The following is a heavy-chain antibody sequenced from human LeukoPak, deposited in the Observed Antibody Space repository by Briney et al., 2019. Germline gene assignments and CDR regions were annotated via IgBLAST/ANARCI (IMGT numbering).Heavy chain of an antibody. CDR2: ISGSGGNT. J-gene: IGHJ6*02. D-gene: IGHD3-22*01. CDR1: GFTFSNDA. V-gene: IGHV3-23*01. CDR3: AKAYSSYNHGMDV. Sequence: GGSLRLSCAASGFTFSNDAMSWVRQAPGKGLECVSTISGSGGNTYYVDSVKGRFTISRDNSKNTLYLQMNSLRAEDTAIYYCAKAYSSYNHGMDVWGQGTTVTV.